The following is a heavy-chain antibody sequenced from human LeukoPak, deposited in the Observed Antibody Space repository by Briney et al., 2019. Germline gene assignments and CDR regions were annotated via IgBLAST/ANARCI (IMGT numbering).Heavy chain of an antibody. Sequence: AGGSLRLSCSASGFIFRNYAVNWVRQSPGKGLEWVSGISGSGDSTYYADSVKGRFTVSRDNSKNTLYLQMNSLIAEDTAVYFCAKALGDWPTTLDYWGRGTLVTVSS. J-gene: IGHJ4*02. D-gene: IGHD3-16*01. CDR2: ISGSGDST. CDR3: AKALGDWPTTLDY. CDR1: GFIFRNYA. V-gene: IGHV3-23*01.